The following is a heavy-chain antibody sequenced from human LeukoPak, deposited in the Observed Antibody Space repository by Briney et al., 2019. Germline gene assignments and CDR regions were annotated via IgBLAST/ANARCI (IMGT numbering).Heavy chain of an antibody. Sequence: PGGSLRLSCAASGFTFSSYSMNWVRQAPGKGLEWVSSISSSSSYIYYADSVKGRFTISRDNAKNSLYLQMNSLRAEDTAVYYCAKDRIQLGGLDYWGQGTLVTVSS. CDR1: GFTFSSYS. CDR3: AKDRIQLGGLDY. J-gene: IGHJ4*02. CDR2: ISSSSSYI. V-gene: IGHV3-21*01. D-gene: IGHD5-18*01.